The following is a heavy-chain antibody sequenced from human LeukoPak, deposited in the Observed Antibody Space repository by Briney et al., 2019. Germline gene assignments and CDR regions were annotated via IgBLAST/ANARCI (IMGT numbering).Heavy chain of an antibody. V-gene: IGHV3-30*18. J-gene: IGHJ4*02. Sequence: PGGSLRLSCAASGFTFSSYGMHWVRQAPGKGLEWVAVISYDGSNKYYADSVKGRFTISRDNSKNTLYLQMNSLRAEDTAVYYCAKDESGDLSYFDYWGQGTLVTVSS. CDR3: AKDESGDLSYFDY. D-gene: IGHD2-21*02. CDR1: GFTFSSYG. CDR2: ISYDGSNK.